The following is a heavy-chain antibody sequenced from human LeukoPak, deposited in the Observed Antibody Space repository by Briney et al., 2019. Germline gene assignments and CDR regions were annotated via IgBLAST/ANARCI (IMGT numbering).Heavy chain of an antibody. V-gene: IGHV1-2*02. D-gene: IGHD2-15*01. CDR3: ATNRGYRSGGSCYASYYFDY. J-gene: IGHJ4*02. Sequence: ASVKVSCKASGYTFTGYYMHWVRQAPGQGLEWMGWINPNSGGTNYAQKFQGRVTMTRDTSISTAYMELSRLRSDDTAVYYCATNRGYRSGGSCYASYYFDYWGQGTLVTVSS. CDR2: INPNSGGT. CDR1: GYTFTGYY.